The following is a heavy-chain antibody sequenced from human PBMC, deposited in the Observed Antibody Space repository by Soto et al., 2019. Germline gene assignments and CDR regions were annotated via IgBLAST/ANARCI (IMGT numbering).Heavy chain of an antibody. CDR1: GFTFSSYA. J-gene: IGHJ4*02. Sequence: PGGSLRLSCAASGFTFSSYAMSWVRQAPGKGLEWVSAISGSGGSTYYADSVKGRFTISRDNSKNTLYLQMNSLRAEDTAVYYCAKGGDFWSGYYRGYYFDYWGQGTLVTVSS. D-gene: IGHD3-3*01. V-gene: IGHV3-23*01. CDR3: AKGGDFWSGYYRGYYFDY. CDR2: ISGSGGST.